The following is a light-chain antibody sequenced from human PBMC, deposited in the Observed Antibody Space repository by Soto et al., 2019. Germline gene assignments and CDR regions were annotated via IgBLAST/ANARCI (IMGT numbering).Light chain of an antibody. V-gene: IGKV1-33*01. CDR1: QDITND. CDR2: EAS. Sequence: DIQMTQSPSSLSASVGDRVTITCQASQDITNDLNWYQQKPGKAPKVLIYEASNLETGVPSRFSGSGSGTDFTFTISSLQPEDIETYFCQEYDNVPLTFGGGTKVEIK. J-gene: IGKJ4*02. CDR3: QEYDNVPLT.